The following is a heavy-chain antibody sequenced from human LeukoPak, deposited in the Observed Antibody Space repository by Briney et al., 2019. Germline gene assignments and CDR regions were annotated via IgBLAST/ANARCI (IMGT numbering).Heavy chain of an antibody. D-gene: IGHD6-6*01. CDR3: ARGSEYTSSTNYYFDY. CDR2: IKQDGSEK. J-gene: IGHJ4*02. Sequence: GGSLRLSCAASGSTLSSYWMSWVRQAPGKGLEWVANIKQDGSEKHYVDSVKGRFTISRDNAKKSLFLHMNSLRVEDTAVYYCARGSEYTSSTNYYFDYWGQGTLVTVSS. CDR1: GSTLSSYW. V-gene: IGHV3-7*01.